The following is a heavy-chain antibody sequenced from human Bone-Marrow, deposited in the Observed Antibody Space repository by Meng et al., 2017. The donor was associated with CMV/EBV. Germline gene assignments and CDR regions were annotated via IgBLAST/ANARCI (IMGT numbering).Heavy chain of an antibody. CDR3: ARQGLLYYFDY. V-gene: IGHV5-51*01. CDR2: IYPGDSDT. Sequence: SRKGSGYSFTSYWIGWVRQRPGKGLEWMGIIYPGDSDTRYSTSFQGQVTISADKSISTAYLQWSSLKASDTAMYYCARQGLLYYFDYWGQGTLVTVSS. J-gene: IGHJ4*02. CDR1: GYSFTSYW.